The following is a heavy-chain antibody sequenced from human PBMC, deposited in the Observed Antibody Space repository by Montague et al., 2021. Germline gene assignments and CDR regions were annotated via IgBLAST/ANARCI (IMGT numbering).Heavy chain of an antibody. CDR2: IHDSGPT. J-gene: IGHJ4*02. Sequence: SETLSLTCTVTGVSISDYYRSWIRQSPEKGLEWIGYIHDSGPTNYNPSLKSRVTISADTSMNQFSLNLRSVTAADTAVYFCARRQGTRAPFDYWGQGTLVTVSS. D-gene: IGHD2-2*01. CDR1: GVSISDYY. CDR3: ARRQGTRAPFDY. V-gene: IGHV4-59*08.